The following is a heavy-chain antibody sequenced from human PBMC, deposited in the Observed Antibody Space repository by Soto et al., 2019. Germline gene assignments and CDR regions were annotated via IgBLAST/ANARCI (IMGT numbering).Heavy chain of an antibody. D-gene: IGHD2-15*01. V-gene: IGHV3-33*08. CDR2: IWYDGSNK. CDR3: ARGDCTGAYCYSWPFNYGVDV. J-gene: IGHJ6*02. Sequence: QVQLVESGGGVVQPGGSLRLSCTTSGFTFNTYGMYWVRQAPGKGLEWVASIWYDGSNKYYGYSVKGRFTISRDNSKNTLYLQMNSLRAEDTALYYCARGDCTGAYCYSWPFNYGVDVWGQGTTVTVSS. CDR1: GFTFNTYG.